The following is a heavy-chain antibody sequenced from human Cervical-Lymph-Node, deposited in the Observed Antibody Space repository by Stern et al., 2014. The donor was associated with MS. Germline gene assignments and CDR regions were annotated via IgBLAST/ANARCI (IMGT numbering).Heavy chain of an antibody. CDR3: ARRRGGYSYFYGMDV. Sequence: QLQLQESGPGLVKPSETLSLTCTVSAGSITSSSYYWDWIRQPPGKGLEXVGSIYYSGITYYNPSLKSRVTISVDTSKNQFSLKVTSVTAADTAVYFCARRRGGYSYFYGMDVWGQGTTVTVSS. D-gene: IGHD3-22*01. V-gene: IGHV4-39*01. CDR1: AGSITSSSYY. CDR2: IYYSGIT. J-gene: IGHJ6*02.